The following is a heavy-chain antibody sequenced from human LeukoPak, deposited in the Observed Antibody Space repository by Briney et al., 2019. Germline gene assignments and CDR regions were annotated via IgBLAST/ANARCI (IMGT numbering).Heavy chain of an antibody. CDR3: ARPAYCGNNCYYFPDY. J-gene: IGHJ4*02. D-gene: IGHD2-21*02. CDR1: GFTLSDYF. V-gene: IGHV3-11*04. Sequence: GGSLRLSCEASGFTLSDYFMGWIRQAPGKGLEWLSHIGADGTGYYTDSVKRRATISRDNAKNSLYLHMHSLRAEYTAVYYCARPAYCGNNCYYFPDYWGQGTLVTVSS. CDR2: IGADGTG.